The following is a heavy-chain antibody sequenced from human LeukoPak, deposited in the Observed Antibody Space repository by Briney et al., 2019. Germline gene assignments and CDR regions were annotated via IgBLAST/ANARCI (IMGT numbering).Heavy chain of an antibody. CDR3: ARLNSYGFYYFDY. CDR2: IKQDGSEK. Sequence: GGSLRLSCAASGFTFSSYWMSWVRQAPGKGLECVANIKQDGSEKYYVDSVKGRFTISRDNAKNSLNLQLNSLRAEDTAVYYCARLNSYGFYYFDYWGQGTLVTVSS. D-gene: IGHD5-18*01. J-gene: IGHJ4*02. CDR1: GFTFSSYW. V-gene: IGHV3-7*01.